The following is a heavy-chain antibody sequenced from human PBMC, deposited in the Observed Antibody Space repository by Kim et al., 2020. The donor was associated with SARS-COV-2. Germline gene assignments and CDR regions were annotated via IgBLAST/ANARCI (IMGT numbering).Heavy chain of an antibody. J-gene: IGHJ4*02. Sequence: AKGRFTISRDNAKNSLYLQMNSLGAEDTAVYYWARAASAGYCSSTSCYQYWGQGTLVTVSS. CDR3: ARAASAGYCSSTSCYQY. D-gene: IGHD2-2*01. V-gene: IGHV3-21*01.